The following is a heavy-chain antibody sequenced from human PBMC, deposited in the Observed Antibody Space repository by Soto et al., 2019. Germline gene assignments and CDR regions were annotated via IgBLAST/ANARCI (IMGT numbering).Heavy chain of an antibody. J-gene: IGHJ6*01. CDR1: GGTFNTHA. Sequence: ASVKVSCKTSGGTFNTHAISWVRQAPGHGFEWMGGIVPIYGIPSHAQKFQGRVTITADEPTTTVYMELSSLRSDDTAVYYCARGPNWNARYYYYGMDVWGQGTTVTVSS. CDR3: ARGPNWNARYYYYGMDV. D-gene: IGHD1-1*01. V-gene: IGHV1-69*13. CDR2: IVPIYGIP.